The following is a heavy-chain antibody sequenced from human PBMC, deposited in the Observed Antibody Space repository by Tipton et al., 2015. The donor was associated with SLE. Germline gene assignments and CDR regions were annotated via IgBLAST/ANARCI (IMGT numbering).Heavy chain of an antibody. J-gene: IGHJ6*03. D-gene: IGHD1-7*01. CDR1: GGSFSDYY. Sequence: TLSLTCAVYGGSFSDYYWNWVRQPPGKGLEWIGDMYYTGVTRYNPSLASRLTMSIVTSESQFSLRLTSVTAADAAVYYCTRASWTWNSGYMDVWGKGTTVSVSS. V-gene: IGHV4-34*10. CDR2: MYYTGVT. CDR3: TRASWTWNSGYMDV.